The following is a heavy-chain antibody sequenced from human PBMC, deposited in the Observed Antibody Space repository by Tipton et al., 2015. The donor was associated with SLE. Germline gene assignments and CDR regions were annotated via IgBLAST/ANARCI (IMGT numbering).Heavy chain of an antibody. J-gene: IGHJ4*02. D-gene: IGHD6-19*01. CDR2: IRYDGSNK. CDR3: ARRAVAGRWCFDY. CDR1: GFTFSSYG. V-gene: IGHV3-33*01. Sequence: RSLRLSCAASGFTFSSYGMHWVRQAPGKGLEWVAFIRYDGSNKYYADSVKGRFTISRDNSKNTLYLQMNSLRAGDTAVYYCARRAVAGRWCFDYWGQGTLVTVSS.